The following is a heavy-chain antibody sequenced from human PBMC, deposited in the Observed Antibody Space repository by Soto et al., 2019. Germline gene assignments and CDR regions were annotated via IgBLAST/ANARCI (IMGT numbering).Heavy chain of an antibody. Sequence: GASVKVSCKASGYTFTSYGISWVRQAPGQGLEWMGWISAYNGNTNYAQKLQGRVTMTTDTSTSTAYMELRSLRSDDTAVYYCARDPGAPRYCSSTSCYSTSPYYYYGMDGWGQGTTVTVSS. CDR2: ISAYNGNT. J-gene: IGHJ6*02. CDR3: ARDPGAPRYCSSTSCYSTSPYYYYGMDG. V-gene: IGHV1-18*01. CDR1: GYTFTSYG. D-gene: IGHD2-2*01.